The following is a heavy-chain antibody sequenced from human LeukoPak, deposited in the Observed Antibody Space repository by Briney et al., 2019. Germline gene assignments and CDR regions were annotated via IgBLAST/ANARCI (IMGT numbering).Heavy chain of an antibody. Sequence: SETLSLTCAVYGGSFSGYYWSWIRQPAGKGLEWIAYVYATGTTNYNPSLKTRATISIDTSKNQLSLTLTSLTATDTAVYYCARVGSGGAWFDFWGQGALVSISS. CDR1: GGSFSGYY. D-gene: IGHD6-19*01. V-gene: IGHV4-59*10. J-gene: IGHJ4*02. CDR2: VYATGTT. CDR3: ARVGSGGAWFDF.